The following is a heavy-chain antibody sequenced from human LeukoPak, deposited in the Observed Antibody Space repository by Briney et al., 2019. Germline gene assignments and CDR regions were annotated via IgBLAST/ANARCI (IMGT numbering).Heavy chain of an antibody. V-gene: IGHV1-2*02. CDR2: INPNSGGT. Sequence: EASVKVSCKASGYTFTSYAMNWVRQAPGQGLEWMGWINPNSGGTNYAQKFQGRVTMTRDTSISTAYMELSRLRSDDTAVYYCARANTRDLPYSSFGDYWGQGTLVTVSS. D-gene: IGHD6-6*01. J-gene: IGHJ4*02. CDR1: GYTFTSYA. CDR3: ARANTRDLPYSSFGDY.